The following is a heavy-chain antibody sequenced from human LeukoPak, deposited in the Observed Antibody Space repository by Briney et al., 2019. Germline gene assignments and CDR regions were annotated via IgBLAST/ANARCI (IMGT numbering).Heavy chain of an antibody. J-gene: IGHJ4*02. CDR2: IYHSGST. D-gene: IGHD2-21*01. Sequence: PSQTLSLTCAVSGGSISSGGYSWSWIRQPPGKGLEWIGYIYHSGSTYYSPSLKSRVTISVDRSKNQFSLKLSSVTAADTAVYYCARERDSGGYFDYWGQGTLVTVSS. V-gene: IGHV4-30-2*01. CDR1: GGSISSGGYS. CDR3: ARERDSGGYFDY.